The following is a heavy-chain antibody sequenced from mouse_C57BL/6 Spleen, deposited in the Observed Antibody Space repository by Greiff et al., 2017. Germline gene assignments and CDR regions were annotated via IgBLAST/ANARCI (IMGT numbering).Heavy chain of an antibody. D-gene: IGHD2-9*01. CDR2: IDPETGGT. CDR1: GYTFTDYE. Sequence: ESGAELVRPGASVTLSCKASGYTFTDYEMHWVKQTPVHGLEWIGAIDPETGGTAYNQKFKGKAILTADKSSSTAYMELRSLTSEDSAVYYCTRSFYGYDERSWFAYWGQGTLVTVSA. CDR3: TRSFYGYDERSWFAY. V-gene: IGHV1-15*01. J-gene: IGHJ3*01.